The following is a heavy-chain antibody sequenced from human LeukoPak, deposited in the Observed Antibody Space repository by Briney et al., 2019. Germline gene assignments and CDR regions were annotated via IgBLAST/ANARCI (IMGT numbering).Heavy chain of an antibody. CDR1: GFTFSSYA. J-gene: IGHJ4*02. CDR2: VSGSGGST. Sequence: GGSLRLSCAASGFTFSSYAMSWVRQAPGKGLGWVSGVSGSGGSTYYADSVKGRFTISRDNSKNTLYLQMNSLRAEDTAVYYCAKSSEVVVAATLFDYWGQGTLVTVSS. CDR3: AKSSEVVVAATLFDY. V-gene: IGHV3-23*01. D-gene: IGHD2-15*01.